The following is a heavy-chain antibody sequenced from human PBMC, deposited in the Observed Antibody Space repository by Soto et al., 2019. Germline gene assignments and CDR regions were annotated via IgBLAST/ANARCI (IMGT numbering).Heavy chain of an antibody. CDR1: GFTFSSYA. CDR2: ISGSDDST. D-gene: IGHD3-22*01. Sequence: PGGSLRLSCAASGFTFSSYAMTWVRQAPGKGLEWVSAISGSDDSTYYADSVKGRFTISRDNSKNTLYLQMNSLRAEDTAVYYCTKQLDSSGFDPWGQGTLVTVSS. J-gene: IGHJ5*02. CDR3: TKQLDSSGFDP. V-gene: IGHV3-23*01.